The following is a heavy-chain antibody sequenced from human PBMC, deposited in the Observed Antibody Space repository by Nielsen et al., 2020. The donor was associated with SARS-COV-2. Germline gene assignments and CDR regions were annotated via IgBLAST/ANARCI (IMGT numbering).Heavy chain of an antibody. J-gene: IGHJ6*02. CDR2: IIPIFGTA. Sequence: SVKVSCKASGYTFTSYGISWVRQALGQGLEWMGGIIPIFGTANYAQKFQGRVTITADESTSTAYMELSSLRSEDTAVYYCALALLGYSCGNYYYYGMDVWGQGTTVTVSS. V-gene: IGHV1-69*13. CDR3: ALALLGYSCGNYYYYGMDV. CDR1: GYTFTSYG. D-gene: IGHD5-18*01.